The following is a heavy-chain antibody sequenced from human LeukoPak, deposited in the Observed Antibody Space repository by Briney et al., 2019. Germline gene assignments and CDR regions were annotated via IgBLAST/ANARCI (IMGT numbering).Heavy chain of an antibody. CDR3: ARGRYYLDS. V-gene: IGHV3-74*01. J-gene: IGHJ4*02. CDR2: FNSDARSA. CDR1: GFTFSTYW. Sequence: GGSLRLSCAASGFTFSTYWMHWVRQAPGKGLVWVSRFNSDARSAYYADSVKGRFTISRDNAKNTLYLQMNSLRAEDTAVYYCARGRYYLDSWGQGTLVTVCS. D-gene: IGHD4-17*01.